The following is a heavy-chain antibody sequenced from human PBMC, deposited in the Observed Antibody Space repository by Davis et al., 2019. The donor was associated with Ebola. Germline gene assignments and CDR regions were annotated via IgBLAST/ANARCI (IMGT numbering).Heavy chain of an antibody. D-gene: IGHD3-10*01. V-gene: IGHV1-69*04. Sequence: AASVKVSCKASGYTFTSYAISWVRQAPGQGLEWMGRIIPILGIANYAQKFQGRVTITADKSTSTAYMELSSLRSEDTAVYYCARERITMVRGVYYYGMDVWGQGTTVTVSS. CDR2: IIPILGIA. CDR3: ARERITMVRGVYYYGMDV. CDR1: GYTFTSYA. J-gene: IGHJ6*02.